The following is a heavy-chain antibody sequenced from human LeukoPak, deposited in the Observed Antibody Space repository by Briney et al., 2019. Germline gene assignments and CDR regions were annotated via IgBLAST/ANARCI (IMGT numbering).Heavy chain of an antibody. CDR3: AGGAYYDFWSGYSSPHGY. V-gene: IGHV4-34*01. CDR1: GGSFSGYY. CDR2: INHSGST. J-gene: IGHJ4*02. Sequence: SETLSLTCAVYGGSFSGYYWSWIRQPPGKGLEWIGEINHSGSTNYNPSLKSRVTISVDTSKNQFSLKLSSVTAADTAVYYCAGGAYYDFWSGYSSPHGYWGQGTLVTVSS. D-gene: IGHD3-3*01.